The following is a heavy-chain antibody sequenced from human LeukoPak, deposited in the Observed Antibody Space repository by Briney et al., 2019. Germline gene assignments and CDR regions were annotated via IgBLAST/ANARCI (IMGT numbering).Heavy chain of an antibody. J-gene: IGHJ4*02. CDR1: GYTFTEQY. V-gene: IGHV1-2*02. CDR3: VTSSASNYANPRFDS. CDR2: INPNSGGT. D-gene: IGHD2-2*01. Sequence: ASVKVSCKASGYTFTEQYLHWVRQAPGQGLEWMGWINPNSGGTNYAQKFQGRVTMTRDTSISTAYMELSRGSDDTAVYYCVTSSASNYANPRFDSWGQGTLVTVSS.